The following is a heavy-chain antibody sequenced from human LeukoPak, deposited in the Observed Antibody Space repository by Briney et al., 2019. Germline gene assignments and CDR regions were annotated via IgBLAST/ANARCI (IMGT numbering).Heavy chain of an antibody. D-gene: IGHD2-2*01. J-gene: IGHJ3*02. Sequence: GGSLRLSCAASGFTFSSYSMNWVRQAPGKGLEWVSSISSSSSYIYYADSVKGRFTISRDNAKNSLYLQMNSLRAEDTAVYYCARVYCSSTSCYPTYDAFDIWGQGTMVTVSS. CDR3: ARVYCSSTSCYPTYDAFDI. CDR1: GFTFSSYS. CDR2: ISSSSSYI. V-gene: IGHV3-21*01.